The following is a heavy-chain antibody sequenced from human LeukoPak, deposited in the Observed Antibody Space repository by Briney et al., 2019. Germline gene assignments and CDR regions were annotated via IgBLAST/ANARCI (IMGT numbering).Heavy chain of an antibody. CDR3: AKGSGDSCFSPLDS. D-gene: IGHD2-15*01. CDR2: ICGRGGNT. V-gene: IGHV3-23*01. CDR1: GFTVSTNY. Sequence: PGGSLRLSCAASGFTVSTNYMSWVRQAPGKGLEWVSLICGRGGNTYYADSVKGRFTISRDNSKNTLSLQMNSLRAEDTAVYYCAKGSGDSCFSPLDSWGQGTLVTVSS. J-gene: IGHJ4*02.